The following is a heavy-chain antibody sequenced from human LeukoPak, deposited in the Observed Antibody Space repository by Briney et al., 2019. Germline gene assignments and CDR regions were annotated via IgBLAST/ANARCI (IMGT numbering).Heavy chain of an antibody. Sequence: PSETLSLTCSVSGYSISSGYYWGWIRQPPGKGLEWIGSIYHSGSTYYNPSLKSRVTISVDTSKNQFSLKLSSVTAADTAVYYCARVRCSSTSCYRAYFDYWGQGTLVTVSS. V-gene: IGHV4-38-2*02. CDR1: GYSISSGYY. D-gene: IGHD2-2*01. CDR2: IYHSGST. J-gene: IGHJ4*02. CDR3: ARVRCSSTSCYRAYFDY.